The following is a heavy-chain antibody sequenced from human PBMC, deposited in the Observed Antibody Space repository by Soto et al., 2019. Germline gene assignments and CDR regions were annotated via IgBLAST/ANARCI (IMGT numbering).Heavy chain of an antibody. CDR1: GFRFSSYA. CDR2: ISASGGSA. Sequence: PGGSLRLSCAAPGFRFSSYAMSWVRQAPGQGPEWLSVISASGGSAYYADSVRGRFTISRDNSKNTLYLQMKSLGAEDTAVYYCASSSALWHGMDAWGQGTTVTVYS. D-gene: IGHD6-6*01. J-gene: IGHJ6*02. V-gene: IGHV3-23*01. CDR3: ASSSALWHGMDA.